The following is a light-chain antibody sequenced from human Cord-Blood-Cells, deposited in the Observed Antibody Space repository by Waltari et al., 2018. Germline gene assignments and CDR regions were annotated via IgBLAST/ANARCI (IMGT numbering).Light chain of an antibody. CDR3: CSYAGSSTSV. J-gene: IGLJ2*01. CDR1: SSDVGSYNL. V-gene: IGLV2-23*02. Sequence: QSALTQPASVSGSPGQSITISCTGTSSDVGSYNLFSWYQQHPGNAPKLMIYEVSKRPSGVSNRFSGSKSGNTASLTISGLQAEDEADYYCCSYAGSSTSVFGGGTKLTVL. CDR2: EVS.